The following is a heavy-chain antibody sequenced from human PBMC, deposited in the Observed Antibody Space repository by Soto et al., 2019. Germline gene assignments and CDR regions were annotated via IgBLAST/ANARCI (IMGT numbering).Heavy chain of an antibody. CDR3: ATNRGFDFYYFDS. J-gene: IGHJ4*02. CDR2: INHSVST. D-gene: IGHD5-12*01. CDR1: GGSFSGYY. Sequence: SETLSVTCAVSGGSFSGYYCSWIRQPPGKGLEWIGEINHSVSTNYNPSLKSRVSISVDSSQNQFSLNLTSVTAADTAVYFCATNRGFDFYYFDSWGQGTPVPVSS. V-gene: IGHV4-34*01.